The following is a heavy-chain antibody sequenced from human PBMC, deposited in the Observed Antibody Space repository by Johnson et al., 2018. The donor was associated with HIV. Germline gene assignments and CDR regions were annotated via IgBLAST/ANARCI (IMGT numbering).Heavy chain of an antibody. J-gene: IGHJ3*02. Sequence: VQLVESGGGLVKPGGSLRLSCTASGFTFSNVWMSWVRQAPGKGLEWVGRIKRKTDGGTTDYAAPVKGRFTISRDDSKNTLYLQMTSLKTEDTAVYYCTADLAAVGSGAFDIWGQGTMVTVSS. V-gene: IGHV3-15*01. CDR1: GFTFSNVW. CDR3: TADLAAVGSGAFDI. CDR2: IKRKTDGGTT. D-gene: IGHD6-13*01.